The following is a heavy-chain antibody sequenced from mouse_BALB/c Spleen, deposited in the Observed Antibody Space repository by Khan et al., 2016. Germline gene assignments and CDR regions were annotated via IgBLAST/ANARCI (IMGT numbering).Heavy chain of an antibody. Sequence: QVQLQQSGAELMKPGASVKISCKATGYTFSSYWIEWVKQRPGHGLEWIGEVFPGGGSTNYNEKFKGQATFTADTSSYPASMHISSLTSADSAVFYCASRFAYWGQGTLVTVSA. CDR2: VFPGGGST. CDR1: GYTFSSYW. V-gene: IGHV1-9*01. J-gene: IGHJ3*01. CDR3: ASRFAY.